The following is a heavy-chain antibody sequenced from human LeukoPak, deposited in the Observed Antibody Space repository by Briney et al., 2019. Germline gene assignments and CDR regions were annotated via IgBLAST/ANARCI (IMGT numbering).Heavy chain of an antibody. J-gene: IGHJ4*02. CDR2: IWYDGSNK. CDR1: GFTFSSYA. CDR3: AREGIQLANLFDY. D-gene: IGHD5-18*01. Sequence: GGSLRLSCAASGFTFSSYAMHWVRQAPGKGLEWVAVIWYDGSNKYYADSVKGRFTISRDNSKNTLYLQMNSLRAEDTAVYYCAREGIQLANLFDYWGQGTLVTVSS. V-gene: IGHV3-30*04.